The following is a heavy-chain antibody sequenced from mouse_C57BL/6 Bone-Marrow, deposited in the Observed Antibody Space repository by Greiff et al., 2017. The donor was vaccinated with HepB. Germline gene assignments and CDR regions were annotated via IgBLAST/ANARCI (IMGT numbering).Heavy chain of an antibody. J-gene: IGHJ1*03. CDR1: GFNIKDDY. CDR3: TTPPYYGSFYWYFDV. CDR2: IDPENGDT. Sequence: EVQVVESGAELVRPGASVKLSCTASGFNIKDDYMHWVKQRPEQGLEWIGWIDPENGDTEYASKFQGKATITADTSSNTAYLQLSSLTSEDTAVYYCTTPPYYGSFYWYFDVWGTGTTVTVSS. D-gene: IGHD1-1*01. V-gene: IGHV14-4*01.